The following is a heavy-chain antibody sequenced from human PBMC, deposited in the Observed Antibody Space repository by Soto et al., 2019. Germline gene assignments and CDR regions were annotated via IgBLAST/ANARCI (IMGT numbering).Heavy chain of an antibody. J-gene: IGHJ6*02. CDR2: ISAYNGNT. D-gene: IGHD5-12*01. V-gene: IGHV1-18*01. Sequence: QVQLVQSGAEVKKPGASVKVSCKASGYTFTSYGISWVRQAPGQGLEWMGWISAYNGNTNYAQKLQGRVTMTTDTSTITAYMELRSPRSADTAVYYCARDDYRYYYYGMDVWGQGTTVTVSS. CDR3: ARDDYRYYYYGMDV. CDR1: GYTFTSYG.